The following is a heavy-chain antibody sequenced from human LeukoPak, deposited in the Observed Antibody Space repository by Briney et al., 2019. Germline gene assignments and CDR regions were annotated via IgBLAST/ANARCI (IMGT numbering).Heavy chain of an antibody. CDR2: ISSSSSYI. J-gene: IGHJ5*02. D-gene: IGHD3-16*01. V-gene: IGHV3-21*01. CDR3: ARGVWATGGNNWFDP. CDR1: GFTFSSYS. Sequence: GGSLRLSCAASGFTFSSYSVTWVRQAPGKGLEWVSSISSSSSYIYYADSVKGRFTISRENAKNSLYLQMNSLRAGDTAVYYCARGVWATGGNNWFDPWGQGTLVTVSS.